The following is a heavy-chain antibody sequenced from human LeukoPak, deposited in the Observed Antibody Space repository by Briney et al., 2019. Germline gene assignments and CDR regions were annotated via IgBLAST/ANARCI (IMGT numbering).Heavy chain of an antibody. V-gene: IGHV7-4-1*01. J-gene: IGHJ4*02. Sequence: ASVKVSCKASGYTFTIYAMNWVRQAPGQGLEWMGWISTNTGNPTYAQGFTGRFVFSLDTSVSTAYLQIDSLESEDTAVYYCARASTPKVGATIYFFDYWGQGTLVTVSS. CDR2: ISTNTGNP. CDR1: GYTFTIYA. CDR3: ARASTPKVGATIYFFDY. D-gene: IGHD1-26*01.